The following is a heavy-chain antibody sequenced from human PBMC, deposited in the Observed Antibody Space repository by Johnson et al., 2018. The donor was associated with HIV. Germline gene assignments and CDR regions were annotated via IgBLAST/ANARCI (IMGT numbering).Heavy chain of an antibody. CDR3: ARDPSDYDSSGLALRNDAFDI. J-gene: IGHJ3*02. CDR1: GFTVSSNY. CDR2: IYSGGST. D-gene: IGHD3-22*01. V-gene: IGHV3-66*01. Sequence: VQLVESGGGLVQPGGYLRLSCAASGFTVSSNYMSWVRQAPGKGLEWVSVIYSGGSTYYADSVKGRFTISRDNSKNTLYLQMNSLRAEDTAVYYCARDPSDYDSSGLALRNDAFDIWGQGTMVTVPS.